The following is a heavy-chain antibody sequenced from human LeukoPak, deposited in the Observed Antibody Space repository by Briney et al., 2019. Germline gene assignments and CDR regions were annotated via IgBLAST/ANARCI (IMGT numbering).Heavy chain of an antibody. D-gene: IGHD3-22*01. J-gene: IGHJ4*02. V-gene: IGHV1-18*01. Sequence: ASVKVSCKASGYTFTSYGISWVRQAPGQGLEWMGWISAYNGNTNYAQKLQGRVTMTTDTSTSTAYMELRSLRSDDTAVYYCARDGGYCDSSGYPHFDYWGQGTLVTVSS. CDR3: ARDGGYCDSSGYPHFDY. CDR1: GYTFTSYG. CDR2: ISAYNGNT.